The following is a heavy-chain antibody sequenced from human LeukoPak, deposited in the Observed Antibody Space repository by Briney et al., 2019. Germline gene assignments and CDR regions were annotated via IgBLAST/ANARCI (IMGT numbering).Heavy chain of an antibody. Sequence: GASVKVSCKASGYTFTSYYMHWVRQAPGQGLEWMGWINPNSGGTNYAQKFQGRVTMTRDTSISTAYMELSRLRSDDTAVYYCARATWDPNYYYYMDVWGKGTTVTISS. CDR3: ARATWDPNYYYYMDV. J-gene: IGHJ6*03. CDR2: INPNSGGT. CDR1: GYTFTSYY. V-gene: IGHV1-2*02. D-gene: IGHD1-26*01.